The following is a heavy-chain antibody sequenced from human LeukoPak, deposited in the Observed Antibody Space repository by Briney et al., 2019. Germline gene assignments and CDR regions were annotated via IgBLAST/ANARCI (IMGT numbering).Heavy chain of an antibody. V-gene: IGHV4-31*03. CDR1: GGSISSGGYY. D-gene: IGHD4-23*01. CDR3: ARHTSYGGNSAFGD. CDR2: IYYNGTT. J-gene: IGHJ4*02. Sequence: PSQTLSLTCTVSGGSISSGGYYWSGIRQHPGKGLKWTEYIYYNGTTNYNPSLKSRVTISVDTSKNHFSLKLYSVTAADTAVYYCARHTSYGGNSAFGDRGRGTLVTVSS.